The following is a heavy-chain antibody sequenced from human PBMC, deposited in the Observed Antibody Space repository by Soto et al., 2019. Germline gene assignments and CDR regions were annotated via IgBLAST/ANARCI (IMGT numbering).Heavy chain of an antibody. J-gene: IGHJ4*02. CDR1: GYTFTIYG. Sequence: ASVKVSCKASGYTFTIYGISCVLQSPLQGLEWMGWISAYNGNTNYAQKLQGRVTMTTDTSTSTAYMELRSLRSDDTAVYYCARDWWTGYCSGGSCYCDYWGQGTLVTVSS. CDR3: ARDWWTGYCSGGSCYCDY. V-gene: IGHV1-18*01. CDR2: ISAYNGNT. D-gene: IGHD2-15*01.